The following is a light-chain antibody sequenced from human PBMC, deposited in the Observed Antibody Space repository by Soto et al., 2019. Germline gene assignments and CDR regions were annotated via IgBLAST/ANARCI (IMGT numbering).Light chain of an antibody. Sequence: DIQMTHSPSTLSASVVDRVTITCRASQSISSWLAWYQQKPGKAPKLLIYDASSLESGVPSRFSGSGSGTEFTLTISSLQPDDFATYYCQQYSIYSTFGQGTKVDI. CDR3: QQYSIYST. J-gene: IGKJ1*01. CDR2: DAS. V-gene: IGKV1-5*01. CDR1: QSISSW.